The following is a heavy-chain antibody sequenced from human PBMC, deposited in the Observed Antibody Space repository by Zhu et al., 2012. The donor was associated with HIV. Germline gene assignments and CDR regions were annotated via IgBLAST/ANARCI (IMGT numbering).Heavy chain of an antibody. CDR3: ARDPADYDSSGYYPVYFDY. Sequence: QVQLKESGPGLVKPSETLSLTCTVSGGSINSYYRSWIRQPPGKGLEWIGYIYYTGITKYNPSLKSRVTISLDTSKNQFSLKLSSVTAADTAVYYCARDPADYDSSGYYPVYFDYWGQGTLVTVSS. V-gene: IGHV4-59*01. CDR2: IYYTGIT. J-gene: IGHJ4*02. D-gene: IGHD3-22*01. CDR1: GGSINSYY.